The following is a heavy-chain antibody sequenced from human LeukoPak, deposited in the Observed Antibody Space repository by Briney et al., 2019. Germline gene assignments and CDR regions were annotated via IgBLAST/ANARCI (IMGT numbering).Heavy chain of an antibody. CDR3: ARGHPGGMQLLFYYYYYMDV. D-gene: IGHD2-2*01. V-gene: IGHV1-46*01. Sequence: ASVKVSCKASGYTFTSYYMHWMRQAPGQGLEWIGIINPSGGSTSYAQKFQGRVTMTRDTSTSTVYMELSSLRSEDTAVYYCARGHPGGMQLLFYYYYYMDVWGKGTTVTVSS. CDR2: INPSGGST. J-gene: IGHJ6*03. CDR1: GYTFTSYY.